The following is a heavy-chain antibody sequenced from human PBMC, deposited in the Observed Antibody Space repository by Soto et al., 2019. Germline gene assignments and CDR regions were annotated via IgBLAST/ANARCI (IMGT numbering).Heavy chain of an antibody. V-gene: IGHV3-23*01. CDR2: ISGSGGST. J-gene: IGHJ4*02. CDR3: SNGGAIIAAPIDY. D-gene: IGHD6-13*01. CDR1: GFTFSSYA. Sequence: EVQLLESGGGLVQPGGSLRLSCAASGFTFSSYAMSWVRQAPGKGLEWVSAISGSGGSTYYADSVKGRFTISRDNSKNKLYRQMNSLRAEDTAVYYCSNGGAIIAAPIDYWGQGTLVTVSS.